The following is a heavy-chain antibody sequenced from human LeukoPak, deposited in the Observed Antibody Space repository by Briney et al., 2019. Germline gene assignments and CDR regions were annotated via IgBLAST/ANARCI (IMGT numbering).Heavy chain of an antibody. V-gene: IGHV3-30-3*01. D-gene: IGHD3-9*01. CDR1: GFTFSSYA. CDR2: ISYDGSNK. Sequence: PGGSLRLSCAASGFTFSSYAMHWVRQAPGKGLEWVAVISYDGSNKYYADSVKGRFTISRDNSKNTLYLQMNSLRAEDTAVYYCARGSLFLSYYDILTGYYPFDYWGQGTLVTVSS. CDR3: ARGSLFLSYYDILTGYYPFDY. J-gene: IGHJ4*02.